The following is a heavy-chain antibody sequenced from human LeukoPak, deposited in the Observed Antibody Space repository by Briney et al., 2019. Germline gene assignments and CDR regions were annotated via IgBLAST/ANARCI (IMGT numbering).Heavy chain of an antibody. CDR2: ISLNSGSI. J-gene: IGHJ3*02. V-gene: IGHV3-9*01. D-gene: IGHD6-13*01. CDR1: GFTFDDYA. Sequence: GRSLRLSCAASGFTFDDYAMHWVRQAPGKGPEWVLGISLNSGSIGYADSVKGRFTISRDNSKNTLYLQMNSLRAEDTAVYYCARDSSRGAFDIWGQGTMVTVSS. CDR3: ARDSSRGAFDI.